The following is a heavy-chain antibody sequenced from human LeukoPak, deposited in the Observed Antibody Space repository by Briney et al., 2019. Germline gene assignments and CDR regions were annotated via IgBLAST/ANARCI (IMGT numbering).Heavy chain of an antibody. CDR1: VGTFSSYA. CDR3: ARRTTVTTSSTINDY. D-gene: IGHD4-17*01. CDR2: IIAILVIA. V-gene: IGHV1-69*04. J-gene: IGHJ4*02. Sequence: EASVKVSCKASVGTFSSYAISWVRPAPGQGLEWMGRIIAILVIAHSAQKFRGRVTLTADKSTSTAYMELSSLRSEDTAVYYCARRTTVTTSSTINDYWGQGTLVTVSS.